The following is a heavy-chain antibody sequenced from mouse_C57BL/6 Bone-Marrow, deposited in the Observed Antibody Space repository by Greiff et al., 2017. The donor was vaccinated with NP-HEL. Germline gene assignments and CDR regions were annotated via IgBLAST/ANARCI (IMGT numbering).Heavy chain of an antibody. J-gene: IGHJ4*01. CDR3: ASRGRWLDAMDY. V-gene: IGHV1-54*01. CDR2: INPGSGGT. Sequence: QVQLQQSGAELVRPGTSVKVSCKASGYAFTNYLIEWVKQRPGQGLEWIGVINPGSGGTNYNEKFKGKATLTADKSSSTAYMQLSSLTSEDSAVYFWASRGRWLDAMDYWGQGTSVTVSS. CDR1: GYAFTNYL. D-gene: IGHD2-3*01.